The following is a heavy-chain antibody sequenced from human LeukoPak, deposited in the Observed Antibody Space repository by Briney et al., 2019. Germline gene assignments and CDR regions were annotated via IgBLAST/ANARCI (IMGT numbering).Heavy chain of an antibody. CDR3: ARDSPSCPLVRARWFGELCDDAFDY. D-gene: IGHD3-10*01. V-gene: IGHV3-74*01. Sequence: GGSLRLSCAASGFTFSSYWMHWVRQAPGKGLVWVSRINSDGSSTSYADSVKGRFTISRDNAKNTLYLQMNSLRAEDTAVYYCARDSPSCPLVRARWFGELCDDAFDYWGQGTLVTVSS. CDR2: INSDGSST. J-gene: IGHJ4*02. CDR1: GFTFSSYW.